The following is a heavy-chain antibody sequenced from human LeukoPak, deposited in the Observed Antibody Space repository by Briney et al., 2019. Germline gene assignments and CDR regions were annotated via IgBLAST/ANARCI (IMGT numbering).Heavy chain of an antibody. V-gene: IGHV3-74*01. J-gene: IGHJ3*01. Sequence: PGGSLRLSCAASGFTFSGHWMHWVRQVPGKGLVRVSRINTDGRTTNYADSVKGRFTISRDTSKNTLYLLMNSLRGEDTAVYYCARDQIRYSNSPEALDLWGQGTLVSVSS. D-gene: IGHD5-18*01. CDR2: INTDGRTT. CDR3: ARDQIRYSNSPEALDL. CDR1: GFTFSGHW.